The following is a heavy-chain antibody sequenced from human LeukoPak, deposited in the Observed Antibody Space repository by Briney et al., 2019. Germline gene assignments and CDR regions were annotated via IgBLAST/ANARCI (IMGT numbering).Heavy chain of an antibody. CDR1: GFTFCSYW. D-gene: IGHD3-9*01. V-gene: IGHV3-74*01. CDR3: TRDLMDYDVSTGLHHYYMDV. Sequence: PGGSLRLSCVASGFTFCSYWMHWVRQDPRKGLVWVSRISGDGRNINYADSVRGRFTISRDNAKNTLYLQMNTLRVEDTAVYYCTRDLMDYDVSTGLHHYYMDVWGQGTTVTVSS. CDR2: ISGDGRNI. J-gene: IGHJ6*02.